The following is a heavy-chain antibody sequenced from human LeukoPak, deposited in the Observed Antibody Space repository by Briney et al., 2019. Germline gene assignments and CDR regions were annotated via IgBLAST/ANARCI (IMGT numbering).Heavy chain of an antibody. CDR1: GYTFTIYD. CDR2: MNPNSGNT. CDR3: ARASFGFSSHTDY. Sequence: ASVTVSFTASGYTFTIYDNNWVRQAHGQGMEGMGWMNPNSGNTGYAQKFHGRVTMTRNTSISTAYMELSSLRSEDTAVYYCARASFGFSSHTDYWGQGTLVTVSS. J-gene: IGHJ4*02. V-gene: IGHV1-8*01. D-gene: IGHD3-3*01.